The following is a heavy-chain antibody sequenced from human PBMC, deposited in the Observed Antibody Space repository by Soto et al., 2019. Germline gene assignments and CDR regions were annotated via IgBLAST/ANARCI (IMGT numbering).Heavy chain of an antibody. D-gene: IGHD2-2*01. CDR1: GYTFTSYA. V-gene: IGHV1-3*01. Sequence: ASVKVSCKASGYTFTSYAMHWVRQAPRQRLEWMGWINAGNGNTKYSQKFQGRVTITRDTSASTAYMELSSLRSEDTAVYYCARGGRRIVVVPAAIRDWFDPWGQGTLVTVSS. CDR2: INAGNGNT. CDR3: ARGGRRIVVVPAAIRDWFDP. J-gene: IGHJ5*02.